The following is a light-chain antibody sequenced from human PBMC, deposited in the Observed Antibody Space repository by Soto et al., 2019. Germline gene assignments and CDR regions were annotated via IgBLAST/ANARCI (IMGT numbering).Light chain of an antibody. CDR3: SSSTSSSTRV. Sequence: QSALTQPASVSGSPGQSITISCTGTSSDVGGYNYVSWYQQHPGKAPKLMIYDVSNRPSGVSNRFSGSKSGNTASLTISGLQAEDEADYYSSSSTSSSTRVFGTGTKVTVL. J-gene: IGLJ1*01. CDR2: DVS. V-gene: IGLV2-14*01. CDR1: SSDVGGYNY.